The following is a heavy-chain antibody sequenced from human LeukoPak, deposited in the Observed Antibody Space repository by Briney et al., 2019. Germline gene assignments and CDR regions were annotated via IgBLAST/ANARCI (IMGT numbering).Heavy chain of an antibody. V-gene: IGHV4-38-2*01. CDR3: ASLGLTIFGVVTIFDY. Sequence: SETLSLTCAVSGYSISSGYYWGWIRQPPGKGLEWIGSIYHSGSTYYNPSLKSRVTISVDTSKDQFSLKLSSVTAADTAVYYCASLGLTIFGVVTIFDYWGQGTLVTVSS. D-gene: IGHD3-3*01. J-gene: IGHJ4*02. CDR2: IYHSGST. CDR1: GYSISSGYY.